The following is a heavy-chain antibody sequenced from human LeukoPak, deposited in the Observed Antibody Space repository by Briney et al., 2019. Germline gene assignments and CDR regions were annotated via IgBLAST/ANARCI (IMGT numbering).Heavy chain of an antibody. CDR2: IYHSGST. CDR3: ATYSSSWYPSYYYGMDV. J-gene: IGHJ6*02. Sequence: SETLSLTCAVSGGSISSGGYSWSWIRQPPGKGLEWIGYIYHSGSTYYNPSLKSRVTISVDRSKNQFSLKLSSVTAADTAVYSCATYSSSWYPSYYYGMDVWGQGTTVTVSS. D-gene: IGHD6-13*01. CDR1: GGSISSGGYS. V-gene: IGHV4-30-2*01.